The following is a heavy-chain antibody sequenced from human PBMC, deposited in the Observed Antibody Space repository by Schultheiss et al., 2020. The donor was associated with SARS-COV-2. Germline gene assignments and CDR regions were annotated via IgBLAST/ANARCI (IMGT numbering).Heavy chain of an antibody. D-gene: IGHD6-6*01. V-gene: IGHV4-34*01. CDR1: GGSFSGYY. CDR2: INHSGST. J-gene: IGHJ4*02. CDR3: ASLYGSSSLREFDY. Sequence: SQTLSLTCAVYGGSFSGYYWSWIRQPPGKGLEWIGEINHSGSTNYNPSLKSRVTILVDTSKNQFSLKLSSVTAADTAVYYCASLYGSSSLREFDYWGQGTLVTVSS.